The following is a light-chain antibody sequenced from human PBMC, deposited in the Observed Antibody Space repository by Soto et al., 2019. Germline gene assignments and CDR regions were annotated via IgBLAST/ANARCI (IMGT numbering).Light chain of an antibody. CDR1: SRDVGGYNF. CDR3: SSLTGDSTVL. CDR2: EVS. Sequence: QSALTQPASVSGSPGQSITISCIGTSRDVGGYNFVSWYQQHPGKAPKLMISEVSNRPSGVSNRFSGSKSGNTASLTISGLQAEDEADYYCSSLTGDSTVLFGGGTKLTVL. J-gene: IGLJ2*01. V-gene: IGLV2-14*01.